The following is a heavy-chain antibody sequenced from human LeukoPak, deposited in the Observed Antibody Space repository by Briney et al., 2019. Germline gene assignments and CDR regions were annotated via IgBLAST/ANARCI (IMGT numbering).Heavy chain of an antibody. D-gene: IGHD1-26*01. CDR1: GGSISSGGYY. V-gene: IGHV4-61*02. CDR2: IYTSGST. Sequence: SETLSLTCTVSGGSISSGGYYWSWIRQPAGKGLEWIGRIYTSGSTNYNPSLKSRVTMSVDTSKNQFSLKLSSVTAADTAVYYCARSPLPGIFDYWGQGTLVTVSS. J-gene: IGHJ4*02. CDR3: ARSPLPGIFDY.